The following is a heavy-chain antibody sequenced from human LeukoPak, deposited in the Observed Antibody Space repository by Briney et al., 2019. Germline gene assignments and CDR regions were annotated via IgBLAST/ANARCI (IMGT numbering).Heavy chain of an antibody. Sequence: PGGSLRLSCGASGFTFNSYWMHWVRQAPGKGLVWVSRINSDGSTTTYADSMKGRFTISRDNAENTLYLQMNSLRAEDTAVYYCARTARSGGYWRDFDYWGQGTLVTVSS. V-gene: IGHV3-74*01. CDR2: INSDGSTT. D-gene: IGHD3-22*01. CDR1: GFTFNSYW. J-gene: IGHJ4*02. CDR3: ARTARSGGYWRDFDY.